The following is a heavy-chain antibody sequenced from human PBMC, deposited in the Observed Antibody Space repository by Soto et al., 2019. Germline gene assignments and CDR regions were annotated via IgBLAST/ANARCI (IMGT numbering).Heavy chain of an antibody. V-gene: IGHV3-23*01. Sequence: GGSLRLSCAASGCTFSSYAMSWVRQAPGKGLEWVSAISGSGGSTYYADSVKGRFTISRDNPKNTLYLQMNSLRAEDTAVYYCAKRAGFYGYCSGGSCDPYYYYYMDVWGKGTTVTVSS. D-gene: IGHD2-15*01. CDR3: AKRAGFYGYCSGGSCDPYYYYYMDV. J-gene: IGHJ6*03. CDR2: ISGSGGST. CDR1: GCTFSSYA.